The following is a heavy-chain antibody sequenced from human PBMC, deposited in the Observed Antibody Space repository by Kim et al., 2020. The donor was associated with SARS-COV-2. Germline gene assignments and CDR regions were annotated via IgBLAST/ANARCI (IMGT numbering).Heavy chain of an antibody. CDR1: GGSFSGYY. J-gene: IGHJ6*02. CDR2: INHSGST. V-gene: IGHV4-34*01. Sequence: SETLSLTCAVYGGSFSGYYWSWIRQPPGKGLEWIGEINHSGSTNYNPSLKSRVTISVDTSKNQFSLKLSSVTAADTAVYYCARGSSVTTVHVGYYYGMDVWGQGTTVTVSS. D-gene: IGHD4-17*01. CDR3: ARGSSVTTVHVGYYYGMDV.